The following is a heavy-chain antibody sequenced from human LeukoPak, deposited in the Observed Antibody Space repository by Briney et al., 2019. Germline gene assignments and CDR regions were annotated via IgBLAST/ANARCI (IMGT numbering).Heavy chain of an antibody. J-gene: IGHJ4*02. D-gene: IGHD5-24*01. V-gene: IGHV5-51*01. CDR3: VREPVGMATYLDY. Sequence: GESLKISCKGSGYSFTSYWIGWVRQMPGKGLEWMGIIYPGDSDTRYSPSFQGQVTISADKSMSTAYLQWSSLKASDTAMYYCVREPVGMATYLDYWGQGTLVTVSS. CDR2: IYPGDSDT. CDR1: GYSFTSYW.